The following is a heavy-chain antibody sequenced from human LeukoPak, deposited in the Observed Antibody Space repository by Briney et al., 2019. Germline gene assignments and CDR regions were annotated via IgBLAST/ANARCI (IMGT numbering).Heavy chain of an antibody. J-gene: IGHJ3*02. CDR1: GFTFSSYS. CDR3: ARVFGSSAPTSI. Sequence: GGSLRLSCAVSGFTFSSYSMNWVRQPPGKGLELVSSISSGSSDIYYADSVKGRFTISRDNAKNSLYLQMNSLRAEDTAVYYCARVFGSSAPTSIWGQGTMVTVSS. CDR2: ISSGSSDI. D-gene: IGHD3-3*01. V-gene: IGHV3-21*01.